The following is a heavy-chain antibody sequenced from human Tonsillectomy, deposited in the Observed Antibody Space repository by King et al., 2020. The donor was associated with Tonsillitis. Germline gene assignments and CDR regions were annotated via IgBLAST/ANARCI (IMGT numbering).Heavy chain of an antibody. CDR3: SRIMAYGTGTYFNANFFDF. CDR2: IRSKAYGEAT. J-gene: IGHJ4*02. D-gene: IGHD3-10*01. CDR1: GFTFGEYA. Sequence: VQLVESGGGLVQQGRSLRLSCTTSGFTFGEYAMSWVRQAPGKGLEWVGFIRSKAYGEATQYAASVKGRFTISRDDSKSIAYLQMNTLKTEDTAVYYCSRIMAYGTGTYFNANFFDFWGQGAMVTVSS. V-gene: IGHV3-49*04.